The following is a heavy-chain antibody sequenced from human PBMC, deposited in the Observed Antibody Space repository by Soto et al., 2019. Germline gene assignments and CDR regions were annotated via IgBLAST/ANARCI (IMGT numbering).Heavy chain of an antibody. Sequence: VQLQESGPGLVKPSQTLSLTCTVSGGSIGSGGYYWSWIRQHRGKGLEWIGYIYYSGSTYYNPSLKSRVTISVDTSKNQFSLKLSSVTAADTAVYYCARDRDWNDVGWFHPWGQGTLVTVSS. CDR1: GGSIGSGGYY. V-gene: IGHV4-31*03. D-gene: IGHD1-1*01. CDR3: ARDRDWNDVGWFHP. J-gene: IGHJ5*02. CDR2: IYYSGST.